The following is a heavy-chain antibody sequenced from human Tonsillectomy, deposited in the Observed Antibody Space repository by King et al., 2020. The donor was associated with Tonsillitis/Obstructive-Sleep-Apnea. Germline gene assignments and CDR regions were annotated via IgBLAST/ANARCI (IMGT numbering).Heavy chain of an antibody. V-gene: IGHV1-69*12. CDR1: GGTFSSYA. J-gene: IGHJ5*02. CDR2: IIPIFGRA. Sequence: QLVQSGAEVKKPGSSVKVSCKASGGTFSSYAISWVRQAPGQGLEWMGGIIPIFGRANYAQKFQGRVTITADESTSTAYMELGSLRSEDTAVYYCAKLISPYAFWSDAVFDPWRQGTLVTVSS. CDR3: AKLISPYAFWSDAVFDP. D-gene: IGHD3-3*01.